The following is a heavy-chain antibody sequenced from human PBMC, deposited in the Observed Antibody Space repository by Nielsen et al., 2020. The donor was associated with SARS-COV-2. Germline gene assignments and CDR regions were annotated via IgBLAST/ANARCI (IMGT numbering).Heavy chain of an antibody. CDR2: ISSSSSYI. CDR1: GFTFSSYS. J-gene: IGHJ6*02. CDR3: AKEGIGYCSGGSCYSSSAYGMDV. Sequence: GESLKISCAASGFTFSSYSMNWVRQAPEKGLEWVSSISSSSSYIYYADSVKGRFTISRDNAKNSLYLQMNSLRAEDTAVYYCAKEGIGYCSGGSCYSSSAYGMDVWGQGTTVTVSS. D-gene: IGHD2-15*01. V-gene: IGHV3-21*01.